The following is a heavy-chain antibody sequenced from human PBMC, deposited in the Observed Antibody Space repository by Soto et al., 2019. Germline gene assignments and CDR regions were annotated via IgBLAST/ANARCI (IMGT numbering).Heavy chain of an antibody. V-gene: IGHV3-11*01. CDR2: ISGSSSTI. CDR3: ASFLGGIPARPFDC. D-gene: IGHD6-6*01. Sequence: QVHLVESGGGLVKPGGSVRLSCAASGFSFSDSYMSWVRQAPGQGLEWVSYISGSSSTISHADSVKGRFTISRDNGKNSVYLQMDSRRAEDTAVYSCASFLGGIPARPFDCWGQGTLVTVSS. J-gene: IGHJ4*02. CDR1: GFSFSDSY.